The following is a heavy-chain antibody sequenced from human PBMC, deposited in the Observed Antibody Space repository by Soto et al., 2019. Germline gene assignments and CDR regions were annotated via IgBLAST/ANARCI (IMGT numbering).Heavy chain of an antibody. J-gene: IGHJ5*02. D-gene: IGHD3-3*02. Sequence: QVQLVQSGAEVKKPGASVKVSCKAFGYTFPSYGISWVRQAPGQGLEWMGWISAYNGNTNYARKLQGRVTMTTDTSTSTAYMELRSLRSDDTAVYYCAREQEDPGINWFDPWGQGTLVTVSS. CDR2: ISAYNGNT. CDR3: AREQEDPGINWFDP. V-gene: IGHV1-18*01. CDR1: GYTFPSYG.